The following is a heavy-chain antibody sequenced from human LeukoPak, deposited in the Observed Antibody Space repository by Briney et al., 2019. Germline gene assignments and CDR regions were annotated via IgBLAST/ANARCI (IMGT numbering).Heavy chain of an antibody. CDR1: GGSISSYY. J-gene: IGHJ4*02. V-gene: IGHV4-59*01. CDR2: IYYSGST. D-gene: IGHD3-22*01. CDR3: ARDYYYDSSGLPVYYVDY. Sequence: SETLSLTCTVSGGSISSYYWSSIRQPPGKGLEWVGYIYYSGSTNYNPSLKSRVTISVDTSKNQFSLKLSSVTAADTAVYYCARDYYYDSSGLPVYYVDYWGQGTLVTVSS.